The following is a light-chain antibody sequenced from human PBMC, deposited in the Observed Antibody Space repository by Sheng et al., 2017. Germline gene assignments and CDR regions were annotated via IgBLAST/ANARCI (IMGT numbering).Light chain of an antibody. CDR2: ENN. Sequence: QSVLTQPPSASAAPGQRVTISCSGGTPNIGTNYVSWYQHLPGTAPKLLIYENNKRPSGIPDRFSGSKSGTSATLGITGLQTGDEADYYCGTWDSSLSAWVFGGGTKLTVL. CDR1: TPNIGTNY. V-gene: IGLV1-51*02. J-gene: IGLJ3*02. CDR3: GTWDSSLSAWV.